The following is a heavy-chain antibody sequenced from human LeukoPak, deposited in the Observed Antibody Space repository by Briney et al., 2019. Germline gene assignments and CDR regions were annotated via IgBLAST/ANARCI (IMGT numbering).Heavy chain of an antibody. CDR3: ARARGGYGDYGSWFDP. D-gene: IGHD4-17*01. CDR1: GDSISGYY. CDR2: VHYSGST. Sequence: SETLSLTCTVSGDSISGYYWNWIRQPPGKGLEWIGSVHYSGSTNYNPFLKSRVTISVDISKNQCSLNLSSVTAADTAVYYCARARGGYGDYGSWFDPWGQGTLVPVSS. J-gene: IGHJ5*02. V-gene: IGHV4-59*01.